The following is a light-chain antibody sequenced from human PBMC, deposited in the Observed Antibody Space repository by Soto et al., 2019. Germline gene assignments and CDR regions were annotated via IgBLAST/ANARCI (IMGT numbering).Light chain of an antibody. CDR3: CFLTNGHTFF. CDR2: HVT. J-gene: IGLJ1*01. V-gene: IGLV2-14*03. CDR1: SSGIGHYDY. Sequence: QSALTQPASVSGSPGQSITISCTGTSSGIGHYDYVSWYQQHPGKAPKLMIYHVTYPPSGVSNRYSGFNSGNSDTLTNSWPQADDEADYYWCFLTNGHTFFFGSGTKLTVL.